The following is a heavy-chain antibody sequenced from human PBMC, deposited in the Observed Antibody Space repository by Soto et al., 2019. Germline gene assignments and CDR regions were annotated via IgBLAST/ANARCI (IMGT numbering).Heavy chain of an antibody. D-gene: IGHD1-1*01. J-gene: IGHJ3*02. CDR2: TYYMSKWYN. Sequence: SRTLARACAISGDSVSSNSAAWNWIRQSPSRGLEWLGRTYYMSKWYNDYAETEKSRVTINTDTSNNQFSMQLKSVTHKDRTVNYCTRAPSAQRSLQPRAFDIWGQGTMVTVSS. CDR3: TRAPSAQRSLQPRAFDI. V-gene: IGHV6-1*01. CDR1: GDSVSSNSAA.